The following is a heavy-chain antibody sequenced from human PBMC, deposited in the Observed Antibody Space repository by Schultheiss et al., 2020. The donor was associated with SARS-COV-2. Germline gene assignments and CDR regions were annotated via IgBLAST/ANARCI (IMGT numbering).Heavy chain of an antibody. Sequence: SETLSLTCTVSGGSVSSGSYYWSWIRQPPGKGLEWIGYIYYSGSTNYNPSLKSRDTISVDTSKNQFSLQLNSVTPEDTAVYYCARGRGSYWVAYGMDVWGQGTTVTVSS. V-gene: IGHV4-61*01. CDR3: ARGRGSYWVAYGMDV. CDR2: IYYSGST. J-gene: IGHJ6*02. CDR1: GGSVSSGSYY. D-gene: IGHD1-26*01.